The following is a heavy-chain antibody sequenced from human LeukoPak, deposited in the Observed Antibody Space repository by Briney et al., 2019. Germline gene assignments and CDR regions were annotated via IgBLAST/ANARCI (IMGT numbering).Heavy chain of an antibody. CDR2: IIPIFGIA. V-gene: IGHV1-69*02. Sequence: GSSVKVSCKASGGTFSSYTISWVRQAPGQGLEWMGRIIPIFGIANYAQKFQGRATITADKSTSTAYMELSSLRSEDTAVYYCARSRRDKGVLGAVVPAAPFDPWGQGTLVTVSS. D-gene: IGHD2-2*01. CDR3: ARSRRDKGVLGAVVPAAPFDP. J-gene: IGHJ5*02. CDR1: GGTFSSYT.